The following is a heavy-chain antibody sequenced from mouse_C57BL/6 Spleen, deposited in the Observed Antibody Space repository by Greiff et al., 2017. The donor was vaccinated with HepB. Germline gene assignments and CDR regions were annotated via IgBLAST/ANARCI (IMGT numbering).Heavy chain of an antibody. J-gene: IGHJ3*01. CDR3: ARSEKNYYGSSSFAY. Sequence: VQLQQSGAELVKPGASVKLSCKASGYTFTSYWMHWVKQRTGQGLEWIGMIHPNSGRTNYNEKFKSKATLTVDKSSSTAYMQLSSLTSDDSAVYYCARSEKNYYGSSSFAYWGQGTLVTVSA. D-gene: IGHD1-1*01. CDR2: IHPNSGRT. V-gene: IGHV1-64*01. CDR1: GYTFTSYW.